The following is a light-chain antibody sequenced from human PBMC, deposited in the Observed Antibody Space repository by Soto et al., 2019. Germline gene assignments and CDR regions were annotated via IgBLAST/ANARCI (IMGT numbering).Light chain of an antibody. J-gene: IGKJ1*01. CDR3: QQYNNWPQT. V-gene: IGKV1-5*01. CDR1: QSISSW. Sequence: DIQMTQSPSTLSASVVDGFTITCRASQSISSWLAWYQQKPGKAPKLLIYDASSLESGVPSRFSGSGSGTDFTLTISGLQSEDFAVYYCQQYNNWPQTFGQGTKVDI. CDR2: DAS.